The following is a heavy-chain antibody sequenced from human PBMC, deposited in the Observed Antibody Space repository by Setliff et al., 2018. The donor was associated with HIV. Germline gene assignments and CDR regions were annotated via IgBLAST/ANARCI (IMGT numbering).Heavy chain of an antibody. CDR2: IFTSGDT. Sequence: SETLSLTCTVSGVSISNYYWNWIRQPPGKGLEWIGYIFTSGDTNYNPSLRSRVTLSVDTSKNQVSLKLSSVTAADAAVYFCARVVWTAAAGTIDYFYYGLDVWGQGTTVTVSS. D-gene: IGHD6-13*01. V-gene: IGHV4-4*09. CDR3: ARVVWTAAAGTIDYFYYGLDV. CDR1: GVSISNYY. J-gene: IGHJ6*02.